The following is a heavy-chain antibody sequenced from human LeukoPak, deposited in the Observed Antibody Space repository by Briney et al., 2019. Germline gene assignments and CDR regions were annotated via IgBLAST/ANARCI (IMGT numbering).Heavy chain of an antibody. CDR3: ARDFLSSGISADY. CDR2: ISSSSSYI. V-gene: IGHV3-21*01. J-gene: IGHJ4*02. Sequence: PGGSLRLSCAASRFTFSSYSMNWVRQAPGKGLEWVSSISSSSSYIYYADSVKGRFTISRDNAKNSLYLQMNSLRAEDTAVYYCARDFLSSGISADYWGQGTLVTVSS. CDR1: RFTFSSYS. D-gene: IGHD3-22*01.